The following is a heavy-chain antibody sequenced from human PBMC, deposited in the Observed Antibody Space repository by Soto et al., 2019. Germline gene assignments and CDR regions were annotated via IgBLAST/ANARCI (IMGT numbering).Heavy chain of an antibody. D-gene: IGHD7-27*01. Sequence: SETLSLTCTFSCASIITYSWSWIRQSAGKGLEWIGHMYTNGRTNYIPSLKSRITMSVDTSKNQFSLNLKFVTAADTAVYFCAKDQSGAADIWGQGTMVTVSS. CDR1: CASIITYS. V-gene: IGHV4-4*07. J-gene: IGHJ3*02. CDR2: MYTNGRT. CDR3: AKDQSGAADI.